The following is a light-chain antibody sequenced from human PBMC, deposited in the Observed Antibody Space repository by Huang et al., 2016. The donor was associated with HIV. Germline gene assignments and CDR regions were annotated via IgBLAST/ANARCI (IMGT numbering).Light chain of an antibody. CDR3: QQYNRWPPLT. V-gene: IGKV3-15*01. Sequence: EVVMSQSPATLSVSPGERAILSCRASQDVNNNVAWYQQKPGQAPRLLLYDASTRATGIPVRFSGSGSGTEFTLTISSLQSEDFAVYYCQQYNRWPPLTFGGGTKVEIK. J-gene: IGKJ4*01. CDR1: QDVNNN. CDR2: DAS.